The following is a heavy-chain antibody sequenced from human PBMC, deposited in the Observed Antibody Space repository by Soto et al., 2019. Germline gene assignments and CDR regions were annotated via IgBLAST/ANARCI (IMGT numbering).Heavy chain of an antibody. CDR3: AREKINFRPVGLDY. CDR2: ISAYNGNT. J-gene: IGHJ4*02. Sequence: QVQLVQSGAEVKKPGASVKVSCKAYSYTFTSYGISWVRQAPGQGLEWMGWISAYNGNTNYAQKLQGRVTMTTDTYKSTAYMELRSMRFYDTAVYYCAREKINFRPVGLDYWGQGTLVTVSS. CDR1: SYTFTSYG. V-gene: IGHV1-18*01. D-gene: IGHD3-16*01.